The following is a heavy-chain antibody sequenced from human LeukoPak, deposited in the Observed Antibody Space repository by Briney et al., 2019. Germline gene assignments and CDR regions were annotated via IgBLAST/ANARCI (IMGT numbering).Heavy chain of an antibody. CDR3: AKSDIVVVPAATIDY. CDR2: ISGSGGST. Sequence: PGGSLRLSWAASGFTFSSYAMSWVRQAPEKGLEWVSAISGSGGSTYYADSVKGRFTISRDNSKNTLYLQMNSLRAEDTAVYYCAKSDIVVVPAATIDYWGQGTLVTVSS. CDR1: GFTFSSYA. J-gene: IGHJ4*02. D-gene: IGHD2-2*01. V-gene: IGHV3-23*01.